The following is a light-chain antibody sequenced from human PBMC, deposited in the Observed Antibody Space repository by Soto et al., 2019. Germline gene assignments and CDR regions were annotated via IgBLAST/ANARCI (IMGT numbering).Light chain of an antibody. Sequence: EIVLTQSPATLSLSPGERATLSCRASQSVSSYLAWYQQKPGQAPSLLLYDASNRATGIPARFSGSGSGTDFTLTISSLAPEDFAVYYCQQRSNWPPTFGGGTKVEIK. V-gene: IGKV3-11*01. CDR1: QSVSSY. J-gene: IGKJ4*01. CDR2: DAS. CDR3: QQRSNWPPT.